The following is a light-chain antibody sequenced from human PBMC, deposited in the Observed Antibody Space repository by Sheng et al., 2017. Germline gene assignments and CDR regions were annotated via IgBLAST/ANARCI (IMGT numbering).Light chain of an antibody. CDR2: DAS. CDR1: QSVSGSY. Sequence: EIVLTQSPGTLSLSPGERATLSCKASQSVSGSYLAWYQQKPGQAPRLLIYDASTRATGIPDRFSGSGSGTDFTLTISRLEPEDFAVYYCQQYVSSPLTFGEGPRWRSN. J-gene: IGKJ4*01. CDR3: QQYVSSPLT. V-gene: IGKV3-20*01.